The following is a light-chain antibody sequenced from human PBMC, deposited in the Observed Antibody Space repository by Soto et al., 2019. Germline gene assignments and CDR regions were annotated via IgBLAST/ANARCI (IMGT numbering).Light chain of an antibody. J-gene: IGLJ1*01. V-gene: IGLV2-14*01. CDR3: SSYTISNTLPFV. CDR1: RRDVGGYNY. CDR2: EVT. Sequence: QSVLTQPASVSGSPGQSITISCTGTRRDVGGYNYVSWYQQYPGKSPKLLIYEVTHRPSGVSNRFSGSKSGNTASLTISALQAEDEADYYCSSYTISNTLPFVFGTGTKVTVL.